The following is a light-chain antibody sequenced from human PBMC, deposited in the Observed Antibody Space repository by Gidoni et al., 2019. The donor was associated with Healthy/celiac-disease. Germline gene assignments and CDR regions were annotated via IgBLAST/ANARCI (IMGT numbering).Light chain of an antibody. CDR1: QSLSGH. CDR3: QQYHGWPPWT. J-gene: IGKJ1*01. V-gene: IGKV3-15*01. Sequence: EIVLMQSPATLYVSPGERATLSCRASQSLSGHLAWFQQKLGQAPRLLIYDVTTRATGTPARFSGSLSRTEYTLAITALQSEDFAIYFCQQYHGWPPWTFGQGTKVEVK. CDR2: DVT.